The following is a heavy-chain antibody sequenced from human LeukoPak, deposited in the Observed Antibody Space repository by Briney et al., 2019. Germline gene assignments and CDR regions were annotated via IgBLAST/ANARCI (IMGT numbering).Heavy chain of an antibody. V-gene: IGHV3-23*01. CDR2: ISGSGGST. CDR1: GFTFSSYA. D-gene: IGHD2-2*01. Sequence: PGGSLRLSCAASGFTFSSYAMSWVRQAPGKGLEWVSAISGSGGSTYYADSVKGRFTISRDNSKNTLYLQMNSLRAVDTAVYYCAKVGFYCSSTSCYQGYYDYWGQGTLVTVSS. J-gene: IGHJ4*02. CDR3: AKVGFYCSSTSCYQGYYDY.